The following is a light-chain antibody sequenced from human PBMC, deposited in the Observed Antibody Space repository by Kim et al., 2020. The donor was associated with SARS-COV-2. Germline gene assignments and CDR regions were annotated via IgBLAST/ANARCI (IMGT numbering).Light chain of an antibody. J-gene: IGKJ1*01. CDR1: QSVRSY. CDR3: RQRTNWPPT. CDR2: DAS. Sequence: WPTGERATLPGRASQSVRSYLAWFRQSPGQAPRLLIYDASNRATGIPARFRGSGSGTDFTLTIRSLEPEDVAVYFCRQRTNWPPTFGQGTKVEIK. V-gene: IGKV3-11*01.